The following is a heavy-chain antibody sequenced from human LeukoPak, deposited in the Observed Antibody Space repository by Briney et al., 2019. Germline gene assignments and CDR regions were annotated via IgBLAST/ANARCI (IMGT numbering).Heavy chain of an antibody. CDR3: AKGAGPPWFDP. CDR2: IFNSGGT. Sequence: PSETLSLTCTVSGDSIITTNYYWGWIRQPPGKGLEWIGTIFNSGGTYYNPSLRSRVTISVNTSRNQFSMNLNSVTAADTAVYYCAKGAGPPWFDPWGQGTLVTVSS. J-gene: IGHJ5*02. D-gene: IGHD6-19*01. CDR1: GDSIITTNYY. V-gene: IGHV4-39*01.